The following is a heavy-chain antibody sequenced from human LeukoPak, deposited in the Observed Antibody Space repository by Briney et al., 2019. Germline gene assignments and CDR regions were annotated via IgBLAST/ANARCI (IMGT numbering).Heavy chain of an antibody. J-gene: IGHJ4*02. Sequence: PSETLSLTCTVSGGSISSGDYYWSWIRQPPGKGLEWIGYIYYSGSTYYNPSLKSRVTISVATSKNHFSLKLSSVTAADTAVYYCARGLKWGDGNYFDYWGQGTLVTVSS. D-gene: IGHD1-26*01. CDR2: IYYSGST. CDR1: GGSISSGDYY. V-gene: IGHV4-30-4*08. CDR3: ARGLKWGDGNYFDY.